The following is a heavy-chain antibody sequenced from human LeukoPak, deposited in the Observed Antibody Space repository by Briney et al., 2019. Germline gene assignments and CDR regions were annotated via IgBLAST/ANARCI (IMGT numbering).Heavy chain of an antibody. CDR2: IYISGST. V-gene: IGHV4-4*07. D-gene: IGHD4-23*01. CDR3: ASATVGHWYFDY. CDR1: GVSIYSKY. Sequence: SETVSFTGTVSGVSIYSKYWRWIRPPAGQGLDGIGLIYISGSTNYNPSLKCRVTMSVDTSKNQFSLKLSSVTAADTAVYYCASATVGHWYFDYWGQGTLVTVSS. J-gene: IGHJ4*02.